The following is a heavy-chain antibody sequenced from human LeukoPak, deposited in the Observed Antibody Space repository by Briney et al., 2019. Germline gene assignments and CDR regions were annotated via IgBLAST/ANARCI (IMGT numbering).Heavy chain of an antibody. CDR2: IYYSGST. CDR1: GGSISSYY. V-gene: IGHV4-59*01. J-gene: IGHJ4*02. Sequence: SETLSLTCTVSGGSISSYYWSWIRQPPGKGLEWIGYIYYSGSTNYNPSLKSRVTISVDTSKNQFSLKLSSVTAADTAVYYCASRGLGYSHGLLYWGQGSLVTVSS. CDR3: ASRGLGYSHGLLY. D-gene: IGHD5-18*01.